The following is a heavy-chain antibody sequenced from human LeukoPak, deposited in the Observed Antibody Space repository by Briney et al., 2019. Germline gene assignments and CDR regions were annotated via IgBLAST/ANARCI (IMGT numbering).Heavy chain of an antibody. CDR1: GLTFSSYG. Sequence: PGRSLRLSCAASGLTFSSYGMHWVRQAPGKGLEWVAVISYDGSNKYYADSVKGRFTISRDNSKNTLYLQMNSLRTEDTAVYYCAKIGTRIVGAPFYFGYWGQGTLVSVSS. CDR3: AKIGTRIVGAPFYFGY. CDR2: ISYDGSNK. D-gene: IGHD1-26*01. J-gene: IGHJ4*02. V-gene: IGHV3-30*18.